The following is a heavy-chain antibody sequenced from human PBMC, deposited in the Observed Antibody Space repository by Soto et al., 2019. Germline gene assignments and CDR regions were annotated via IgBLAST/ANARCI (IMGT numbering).Heavy chain of an antibody. CDR3: GRHNTLCGGDFYSFVF. V-gene: IGHV4-59*08. CDR2: IYYTGST. D-gene: IGHD2-21*02. J-gene: IGHJ4*02. Sequence: TLSLTCTVSGGSISSYYSSWIRQPTRKGLEGTGYIYYTGSTNYNPSLKSRVTISVDTSKNQFSLKLSSVTAADPAVYYCGRHNTLCGGDFYSFVFWGQPTLSTVS. CDR1: GGSISSYY.